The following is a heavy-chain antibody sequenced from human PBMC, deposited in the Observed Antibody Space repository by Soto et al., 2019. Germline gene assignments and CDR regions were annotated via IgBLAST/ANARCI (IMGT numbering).Heavy chain of an antibody. Sequence: QVQLVQSGGELKKPGASVKVSCKASGYTFTNYAISWVRQAPGRGPEWMGWVNTYNGNPNYAQIFQGRATMTTDTSTGTAYMELRSLNSDDSAIYYCARDSQYSTSWQRFDSWGQGTLVTVSS. J-gene: IGHJ4*02. CDR2: VNTYNGNP. V-gene: IGHV1-18*01. D-gene: IGHD6-13*01. CDR1: GYTFTNYA. CDR3: ARDSQYSTSWQRFDS.